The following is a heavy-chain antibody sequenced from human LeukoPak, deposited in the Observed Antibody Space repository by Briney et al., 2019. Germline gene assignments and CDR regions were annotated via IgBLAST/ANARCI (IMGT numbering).Heavy chain of an antibody. V-gene: IGHV4-34*01. CDR2: INHSGST. D-gene: IGHD5-18*01. Sequence: SETLSLTCAVYGGSFSGYYWSWIRQPPGKGLEWIGEINHSGSTNYNPSLKGRVTISVDTSKNQFSLKLSSVTAADTAVYYCARADYSYGSWSFDYWGQGTLVTVSS. CDR1: GGSFSGYY. CDR3: ARADYSYGSWSFDY. J-gene: IGHJ4*02.